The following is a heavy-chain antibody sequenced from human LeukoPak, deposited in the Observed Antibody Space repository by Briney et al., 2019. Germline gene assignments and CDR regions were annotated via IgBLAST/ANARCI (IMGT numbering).Heavy chain of an antibody. D-gene: IGHD2-2*01. J-gene: IGHJ4*02. Sequence: GGSLRLSCAASGFTFSDYYMSWIRQAPGRGLEWVAFIRYDGSNKYYADSVKGRLTISRDNSKNTLSLQMNSLRPEDTAVYYCAKGYCSGTSCYSGLDWGQGTLVTVSS. V-gene: IGHV3-30*02. CDR3: AKGYCSGTSCYSGLD. CDR1: GFTFSDYY. CDR2: IRYDGSNK.